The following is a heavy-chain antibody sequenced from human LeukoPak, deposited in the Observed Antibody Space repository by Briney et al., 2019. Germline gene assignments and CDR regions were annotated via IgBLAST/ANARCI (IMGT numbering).Heavy chain of an antibody. D-gene: IGHD2-15*01. V-gene: IGHV3-30*04. CDR2: ISYDGSNK. CDR1: GFTFSSYA. CDR3: ARDQGYCSGGSCYFFHFDY. J-gene: IGHJ4*02. Sequence: GGSLRLSCAASGFTFSSYAMHWVRQAPGKGLGWVAVISYDGSNKYYADSVKGRFTISRDNSKNTLYLQMNSLRAEDTAVYYCARDQGYCSGGSCYFFHFDYWGQGTLVTVSS.